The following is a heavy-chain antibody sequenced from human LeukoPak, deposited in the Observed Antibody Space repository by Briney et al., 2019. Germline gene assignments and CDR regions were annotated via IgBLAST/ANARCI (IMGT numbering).Heavy chain of an antibody. D-gene: IGHD3-9*01. CDR3: AKQVELRYFDWWFDP. CDR2: IIPIFGTA. CDR1: GGTFSSYA. Sequence: ASVKVSCKASGGTFSSYAISWVRQAPGQGLEWMGGIIPIFGTANYAQKFQGRVTITADKSTSTAYMELSSLRSEDTAVYYCAKQVELRYFDWWFDPWGQGTLVTVSS. J-gene: IGHJ5*02. V-gene: IGHV1-69*06.